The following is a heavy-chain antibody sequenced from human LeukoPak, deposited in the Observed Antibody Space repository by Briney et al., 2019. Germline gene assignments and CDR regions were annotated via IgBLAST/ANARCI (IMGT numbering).Heavy chain of an antibody. CDR2: IKRDGSEK. CDR1: GFTFSSYW. CDR3: AKGPVAVAGYYFDH. J-gene: IGHJ4*02. D-gene: IGHD6-19*01. V-gene: IGHV3-7*03. Sequence: GGSLRLSCAASGFTFSSYWMTWVRQAPGKGLEWVANIKRDGSEKHYVDSVKGRFTISRDNPNNTLDLQMNSLTAEDTAVYYCAKGPVAVAGYYFDHWGQGTLVTVSS.